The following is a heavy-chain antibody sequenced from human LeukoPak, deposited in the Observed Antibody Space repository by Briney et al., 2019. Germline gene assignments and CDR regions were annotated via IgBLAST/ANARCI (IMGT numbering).Heavy chain of an antibody. V-gene: IGHV1-8*01. CDR1: GYTFTSYD. D-gene: IGHD3-22*01. CDR2: MNPNSGNT. CDR3: ARDKQGSGYYRYYYYYGMDV. Sequence: ASVKVSCKASGYTFTSYDINWVRQATGQGLEWMGWMNPNSGNTGYAQKFQGRVTMTRNTSISTAYMELSSLRSEDTAVYYCARDKQGSGYYRYYYYYGMDVWGQGTTVTVSS. J-gene: IGHJ6*02.